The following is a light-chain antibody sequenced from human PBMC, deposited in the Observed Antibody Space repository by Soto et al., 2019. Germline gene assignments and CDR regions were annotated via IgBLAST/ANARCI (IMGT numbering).Light chain of an antibody. Sequence: EIVMTQSPATLSVSPGERATLSCRASQSVGSNLAWYQQKPGQGPRLLIYSTSTRATGIPARFSGSGSGTEFTLTISSLQSEDFALYYCQHYNNWPITFGQGTRLEIK. CDR2: STS. CDR1: QSVGSN. CDR3: QHYNNWPIT. V-gene: IGKV3-15*01. J-gene: IGKJ5*01.